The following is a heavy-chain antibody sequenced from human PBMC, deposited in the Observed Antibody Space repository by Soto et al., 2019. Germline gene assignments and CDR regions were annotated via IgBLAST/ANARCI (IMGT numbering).Heavy chain of an antibody. CDR1: GGSISSGGYY. D-gene: IGHD3-10*01. Sequence: PSETLSLTCTVSGGSISSGGYYWSWIRQHPGKGLEWIGYIYYSGSTYYNPSLKSRVTISVDTSKNQFSLKLSSVTAADTAVYYCARDNQPGVRGKWFDPWGQGTLVTVSS. V-gene: IGHV4-31*03. J-gene: IGHJ5*02. CDR2: IYYSGST. CDR3: ARDNQPGVRGKWFDP.